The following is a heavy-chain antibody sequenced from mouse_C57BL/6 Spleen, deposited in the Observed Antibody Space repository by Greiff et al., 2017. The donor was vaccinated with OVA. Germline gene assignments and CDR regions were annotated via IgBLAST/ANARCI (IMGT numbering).Heavy chain of an antibody. V-gene: IGHV1-82*01. CDR1: GYAFSSSW. Sequence: QVQLQQSGPELVKPGASVKISCKASGYAFSSSWMNWVKQRPGKGLEWIGRIYPGDGDTNYNGKFKGKATLTADKSSSTAYMQRSSLTSEDSAVYFCAKITTVVDDYAMDYWGQGTSVTVSS. CDR3: AKITTVVDDYAMDY. J-gene: IGHJ4*01. D-gene: IGHD1-1*01. CDR2: IYPGDGDT.